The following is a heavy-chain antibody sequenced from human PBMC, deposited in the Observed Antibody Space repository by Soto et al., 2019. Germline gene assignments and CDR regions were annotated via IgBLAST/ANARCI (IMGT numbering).Heavy chain of an antibody. CDR2: IDWDGDQ. CDR3: ARTLYPHGMDV. V-gene: IGHV2-70*11. D-gene: IGHD2-2*02. J-gene: IGHJ6*02. CDR1: GFSLSSSGMC. Sequence: SGPTLVNPTQTLTLTCTFSGFSLSSSGMCVSWIRQPPGKALEWLARIDWDGDQYYSTSLKTRLTVSKDTSKNQVVLTMTNMYPVDTATDLCARTLYPHGMDVWGQGTTVTVSS.